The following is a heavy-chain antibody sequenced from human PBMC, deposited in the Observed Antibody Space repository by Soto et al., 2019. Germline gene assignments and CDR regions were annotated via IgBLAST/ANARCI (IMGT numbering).Heavy chain of an antibody. J-gene: IGHJ5*02. Sequence: SETLSLTCTVSGGSISSGGYYWSWIRQHPGKGLEWIGYIYYSGSTYYNPSLKSRVTISVDTSKNQFSLKLSSVTAADTAVYYFARSYCSSTSCYAGSWSWFDPWGQGTLVTVSS. V-gene: IGHV4-31*03. CDR2: IYYSGST. CDR1: GGSISSGGYY. D-gene: IGHD2-2*01. CDR3: ARSYCSSTSCYAGSWSWFDP.